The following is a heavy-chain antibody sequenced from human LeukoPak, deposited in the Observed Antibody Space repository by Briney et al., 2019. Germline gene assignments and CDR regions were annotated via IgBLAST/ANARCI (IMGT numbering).Heavy chain of an antibody. D-gene: IGHD6-6*01. J-gene: IGHJ4*02. CDR2: VRYDGNNK. V-gene: IGHV3-30*02. CDR3: AKGHSISAARLLDD. Sequence: AGGALRLSCAASGFPFSIFGMHWVRQAPGKGLEWGAFVRYDGNNKFYADSVKGRFTVSRDNSKNTLYLQMSSLTTEDTGLYFCAKGHSISAARLLDDWGQGTLVTVSS. CDR1: GFPFSIFG.